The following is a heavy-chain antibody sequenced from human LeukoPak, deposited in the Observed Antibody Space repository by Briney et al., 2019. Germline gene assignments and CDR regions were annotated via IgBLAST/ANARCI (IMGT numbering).Heavy chain of an antibody. J-gene: IGHJ4*02. CDR1: GGSISSSSYY. CDR3: ARPRSISDPSSGYYY. Sequence: KPSETLSLTCTVSGGSISSSSYYWGWIRQPPGKGLEWIGSIYYSGSTYYNPSLKSRVTISVDTSKNQFSLKLSSVTAADTAVYYCARPRSISDPSSGYYYWGQGTLVTVSS. V-gene: IGHV4-39*01. D-gene: IGHD3-22*01. CDR2: IYYSGST.